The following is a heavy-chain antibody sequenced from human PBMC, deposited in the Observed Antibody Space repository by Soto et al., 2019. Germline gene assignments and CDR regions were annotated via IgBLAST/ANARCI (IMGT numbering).Heavy chain of an antibody. CDR3: ARESEDLTSNFDY. Sequence: WGSLRLSCAASGFTFTRYSINLFRHSPVKWLEWVSSISSTTNYIYYADSMKGRFTVSRDNAKNSVYLEMNSLSAEDTAAYYCARESEDLTSNFDYWGQGTLVTVSS. CDR2: ISSTTNYI. CDR1: GFTFTRYS. J-gene: IGHJ4*02. V-gene: IGHV3-21*01.